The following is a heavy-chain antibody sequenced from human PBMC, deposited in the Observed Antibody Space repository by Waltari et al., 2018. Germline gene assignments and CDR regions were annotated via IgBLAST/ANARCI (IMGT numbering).Heavy chain of an antibody. CDR2: ISGSGGST. V-gene: IGHV3-23*01. CDR1: GFPFSSYP. D-gene: IGHD2-2*01. CDR3: ASSRRGGPPFDP. Sequence: EVQLLESGGGLVQPGGSLRLSCAASGFPFSSYPMTWFRQAPGKGLEWVSAISGSGGSTYYADSVKGRFTISRDNSKNTLYLQMNSLRAEDTAVYYCASSRRGGPPFDPWGQGTLVTVSS. J-gene: IGHJ5*02.